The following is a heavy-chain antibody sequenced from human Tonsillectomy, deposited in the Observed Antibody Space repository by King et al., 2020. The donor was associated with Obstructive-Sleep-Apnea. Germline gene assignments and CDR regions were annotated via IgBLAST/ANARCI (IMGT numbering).Heavy chain of an antibody. Sequence: VQLVQSGPAVKKPGESLSISCKASGFNFARNWIGWVRQMPGKGLEPVGIIFPDDSDTRYSPSFQGRVNISVDKSISAAYLQLTSLKASDTAIYYCAKSNSGWPNWFAPWGQGTLVTVSS. CDR2: IFPDDSDT. CDR3: AKSNSGWPNWFAP. D-gene: IGHD6-19*01. J-gene: IGHJ5*02. CDR1: GFNFARNW. V-gene: IGHV5-51*01.